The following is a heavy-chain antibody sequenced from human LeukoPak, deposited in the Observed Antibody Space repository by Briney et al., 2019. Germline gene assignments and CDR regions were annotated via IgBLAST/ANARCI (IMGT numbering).Heavy chain of an antibody. Sequence: GASLRLSCTASGFIFSNFAMTWVRQAPGKGLEWVGFIRSKAYGGTTEYAASVKGRFTISRDDSKSIAYLQMNSLKTEDTAVYYCTRVPVITMVRGVEFDYWGQGTLVTVSS. D-gene: IGHD3-10*01. J-gene: IGHJ4*02. CDR3: TRVPVITMVRGVEFDY. V-gene: IGHV3-49*02. CDR1: GFIFSNFA. CDR2: IRSKAYGGTT.